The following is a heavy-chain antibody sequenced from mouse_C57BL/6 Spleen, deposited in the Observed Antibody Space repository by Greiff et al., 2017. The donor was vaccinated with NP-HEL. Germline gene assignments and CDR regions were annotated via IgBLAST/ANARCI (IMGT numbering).Heavy chain of an antibody. D-gene: IGHD1-1*01. CDR1: GYTFTSYW. J-gene: IGHJ3*01. Sequence: QVQLQQPGAELVRPGSSVKLSCKASGYTFTSYWMHWVKQRPIQGLEWIGNIDPSDSETHYNQKFKDKATLTVDKSSSTAYMQLSSLTSEDSAVYYCARSEHYYGSSPFAYWGQGTLVTVSA. CDR3: ARSEHYYGSSPFAY. CDR2: IDPSDSET. V-gene: IGHV1-52*01.